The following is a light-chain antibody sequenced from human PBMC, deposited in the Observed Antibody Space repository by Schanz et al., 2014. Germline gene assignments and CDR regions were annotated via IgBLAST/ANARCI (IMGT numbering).Light chain of an antibody. CDR1: QSVSSN. J-gene: IGKJ1*01. V-gene: IGKV3-15*01. CDR3: QHYGTSPGT. CDR2: GAS. Sequence: EIVMTQSPATLSVSPGERATLSCRASQSVSSNLAWYQQKPGQAPRLLIYGASTRATGIPARFSGSESGTDFTLTINSVEPEDFAVYYCQHYGTSPGTFGRGTKVEV.